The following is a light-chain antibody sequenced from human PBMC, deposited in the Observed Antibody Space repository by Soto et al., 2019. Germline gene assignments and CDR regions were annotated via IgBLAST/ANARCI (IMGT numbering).Light chain of an antibody. CDR2: GAS. V-gene: IGKV3D-15*01. Sequence: EILLTQSPATLSVSPGEGATLSCRASQSVSSYLAWYQQKPGQAPRLLIHGASIRAAGIPARFSGSGSGTDFTLSISSLQSEDSAIYYCQQYDNWPPMLTFGGGTKVEVK. CDR1: QSVSSY. CDR3: QQYDNWPPMLT. J-gene: IGKJ4*01.